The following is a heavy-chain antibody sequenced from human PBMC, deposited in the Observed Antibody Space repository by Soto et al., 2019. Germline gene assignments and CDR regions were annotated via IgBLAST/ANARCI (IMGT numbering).Heavy chain of an antibody. J-gene: IGHJ5*02. Sequence: PSETLSLTCTVSGGSISSYYWSWIRQPPGKGLEWIGYIYYSGSTNYNPPLKSRVTISVDTSKNQFSLKLSSVTAADTAVYYCARAYASNIWFDPWGQGTLVTVSS. V-gene: IGHV4-59*08. CDR2: IYYSGST. D-gene: IGHD2-8*01. CDR1: GGSISSYY. CDR3: ARAYASNIWFDP.